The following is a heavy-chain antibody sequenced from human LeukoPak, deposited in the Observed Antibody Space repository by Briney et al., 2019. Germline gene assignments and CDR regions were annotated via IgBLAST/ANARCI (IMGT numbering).Heavy chain of an antibody. D-gene: IGHD4-11*01. Sequence: ASVNVSCKASGYTFTGYYTHWVRQAPGQGLEWMGVLNPSGGSTSYAQTFQGRVTMTSDTSTRTVYMDLSSLTYEDTAVYYCARDDYPYAFDLWGQGTMVTVSS. CDR1: GYTFTGYY. V-gene: IGHV1-46*01. CDR2: LNPSGGST. J-gene: IGHJ3*01. CDR3: ARDDYPYAFDL.